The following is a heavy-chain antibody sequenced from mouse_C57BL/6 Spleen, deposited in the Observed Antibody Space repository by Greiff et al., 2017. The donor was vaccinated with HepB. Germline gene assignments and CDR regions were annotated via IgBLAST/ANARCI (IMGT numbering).Heavy chain of an antibody. CDR3: ARRGYYDYDWFAY. Sequence: QVHVKQPGAELVMPGASVKLSCKASGYTFTSYWMHWVKQRPGQGLEWIGEIDPSDSYTNYNQKFKGKSTLTVDKSSSTAYMQLSSLTSEDSAVYYCARRGYYDYDWFAYWGQGTLVTVSA. J-gene: IGHJ3*01. V-gene: IGHV1-69*01. D-gene: IGHD2-4*01. CDR2: IDPSDSYT. CDR1: GYTFTSYW.